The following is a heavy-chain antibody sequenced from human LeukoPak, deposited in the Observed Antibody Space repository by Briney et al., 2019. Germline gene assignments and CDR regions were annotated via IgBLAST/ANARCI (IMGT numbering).Heavy chain of an antibody. CDR1: GGSFSGYY. CDR2: IYHSGST. D-gene: IGHD6-19*01. J-gene: IGHJ3*02. Sequence: SETLSLTCAVYGGSFSGYYWSWIRQPPGKGLEWIGEIYHSGSTNYNPSLKSRVTISEDKSKNQFSLKLSSVTAADTAVYYCAKIAVAGDDAFDIWGQGTMVTVSS. CDR3: AKIAVAGDDAFDI. V-gene: IGHV4-34*01.